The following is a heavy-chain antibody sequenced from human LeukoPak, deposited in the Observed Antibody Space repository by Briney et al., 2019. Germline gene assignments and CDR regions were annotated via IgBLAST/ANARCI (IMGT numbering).Heavy chain of an antibody. Sequence: ASVKVSCKASGYTFTSYDINWVRQATGQGLEWMGWINPNSGGTNYAQKFQGRVTMTRDTSISTAYMELSRLRSDDTAVYYCARASGSYIHYWGQGTLVTVSS. CDR1: GYTFTSYD. CDR3: ARASGSYIHY. D-gene: IGHD1-26*01. J-gene: IGHJ4*02. CDR2: INPNSGGT. V-gene: IGHV1-2*02.